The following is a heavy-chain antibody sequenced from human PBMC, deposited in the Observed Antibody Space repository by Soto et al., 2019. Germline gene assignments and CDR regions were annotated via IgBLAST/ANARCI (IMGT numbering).Heavy chain of an antibody. CDR2: IFNSGTT. J-gene: IGHJ4*02. CDR1: GASTVSHYH. D-gene: IGHD1-26*01. CDR3: ALALGPTTGLDY. V-gene: IGHV4-31*02. Sequence: QVQLQESGPGLVKPSQTLSLTCSVSGASTVSHYHWTWIRQPPGKGLEWMGYIFNSGTTFYNPSHTSRRSISMDTSANHFSLELRSVTAADTAVYYCALALGPTTGLDYWGQGTLSPSP.